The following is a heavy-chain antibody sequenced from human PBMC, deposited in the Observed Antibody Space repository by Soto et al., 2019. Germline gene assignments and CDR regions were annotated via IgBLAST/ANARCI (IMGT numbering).Heavy chain of an antibody. D-gene: IGHD3-10*01. Sequence: GSLEISCKGSGYHFTNYWIGWVRQMPGKGLEWMGFIYPSDSDTRYSPSFQGQVTISADKSISTAYLQWSSLKASDTAMYYCAGGGVRGVITRTRDYYGMDVWGQGTTVTVSS. V-gene: IGHV5-51*01. J-gene: IGHJ6*02. CDR3: AGGGVRGVITRTRDYYGMDV. CDR2: IYPSDSDT. CDR1: GYHFTNYW.